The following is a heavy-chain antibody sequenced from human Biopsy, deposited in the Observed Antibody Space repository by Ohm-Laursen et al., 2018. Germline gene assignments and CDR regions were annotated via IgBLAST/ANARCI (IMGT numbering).Heavy chain of an antibody. V-gene: IGHV4-34*01. Sequence: GTLSLTCAVYDGSFSGYYWSWLRQSPGMGLEWIGETNPSGGTNYNPSLAGRVSISLDTSKIHLALKLSSVTAADTAVYYCASVAGPRTDYYYSNMDVWGRGTTVTVSS. D-gene: IGHD2-2*01. CDR3: ASVAGPRTDYYYSNMDV. CDR2: TNPSGGT. J-gene: IGHJ6*02. CDR1: DGSFSGYY.